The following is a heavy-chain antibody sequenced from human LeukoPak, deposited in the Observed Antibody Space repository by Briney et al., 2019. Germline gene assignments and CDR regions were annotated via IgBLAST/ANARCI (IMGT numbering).Heavy chain of an antibody. CDR1: GDSIRSYQ. Sequence: TSETLSLTCTVSGDSIRSYQWSWFRQPPGKGLEWIGYISYSGGTVYSPSLRSRVTISVDTSKSQFSLKLSSVTAADTAVYYCARVGRGDHTWGSYSFDCWAQGILVTVSS. J-gene: IGHJ4*02. D-gene: IGHD3-16*01. CDR3: ARVGRGDHTWGSYSFDC. CDR2: ISYSGGT. V-gene: IGHV4-59*01.